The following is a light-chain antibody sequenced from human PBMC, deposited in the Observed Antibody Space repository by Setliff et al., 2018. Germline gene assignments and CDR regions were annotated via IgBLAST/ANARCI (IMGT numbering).Light chain of an antibody. CDR2: SNS. CDR3: QSYDSSLSGYV. CDR1: SSNIGSNT. Sequence: QSVLTQPPSASGTPGQRVTISCSGSSSNIGSNTVNWYQQLPGTAPKLLIYSNSNRPSGVPDRFSGSKSGTSASLAITGLQAEDEADYYCQSYDSSLSGYVFGIGTKGTVL. J-gene: IGLJ1*01. V-gene: IGLV1-44*01.